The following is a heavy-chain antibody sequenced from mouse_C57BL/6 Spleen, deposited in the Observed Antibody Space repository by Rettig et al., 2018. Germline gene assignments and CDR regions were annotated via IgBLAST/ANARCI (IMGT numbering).Heavy chain of an antibody. Sequence: DKYYNPALKSRLTISKDTSKNQVFLKIANVDTADTATYYCARIGDYGSSPAWFAYWGQGTLVTVSA. J-gene: IGHJ3*01. V-gene: IGHV8-8*01. CDR2: DK. CDR3: ARIGDYGSSPAWFAY. D-gene: IGHD1-1*01.